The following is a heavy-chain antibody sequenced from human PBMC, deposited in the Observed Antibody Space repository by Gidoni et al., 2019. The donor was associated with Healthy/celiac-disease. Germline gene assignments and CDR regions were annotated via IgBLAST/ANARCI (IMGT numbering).Heavy chain of an antibody. D-gene: IGHD2-2*02. Sequence: QVQQVQSGAEVKKPGSSVKVSCTASGGPFIRYTTSWVRQAPGQGLEWMGRIIPSLGITNYAQKFHGSVTITAVKSTSTAYIELSSLRSEDTAVSYCSREEVPAAIDYYYYYYRDVWGKGTTVTVSS. J-gene: IGHJ6*03. V-gene: IGHV1-69*08. CDR1: GGPFIRYT. CDR3: SREEVPAAIDYYYYYYRDV. CDR2: IIPSLGIT.